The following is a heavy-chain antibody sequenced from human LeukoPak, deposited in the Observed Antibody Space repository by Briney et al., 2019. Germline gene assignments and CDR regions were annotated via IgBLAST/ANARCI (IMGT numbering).Heavy chain of an antibody. CDR2: ISAYNGNT. D-gene: IGHD3-16*01. Sequence: GASVKVSRKASGYTFTSYGISWVRQAPGQGLEWMGWISAYNGNTNYAQKLQGRVTMTTDTSTSTAYMELRSLRSDDTAVYYCARDSVTYYDYVWGSYGVDYWGQGTLVTVSS. CDR1: GYTFTSYG. V-gene: IGHV1-18*01. J-gene: IGHJ4*02. CDR3: ARDSVTYYDYVWGSYGVDY.